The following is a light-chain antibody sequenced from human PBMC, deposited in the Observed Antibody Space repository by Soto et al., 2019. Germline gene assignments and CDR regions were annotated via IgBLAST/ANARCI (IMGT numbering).Light chain of an antibody. V-gene: IGKV1-33*01. CDR2: DAS. CDR1: QDISNY. CDR3: QQYDNLPLYT. Sequence: DIQMTQSPSSLSASVGDRVTITCQASQDISNYLNWYQQKPGKAPKLLIYDASNLETGVPSRFSGSGSGTDFTFTISSLQPEHIATYYCQQYDNLPLYTFGQGTKLEIK. J-gene: IGKJ2*01.